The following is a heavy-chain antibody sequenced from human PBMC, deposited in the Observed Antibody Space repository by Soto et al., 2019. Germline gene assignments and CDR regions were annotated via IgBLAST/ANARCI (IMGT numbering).Heavy chain of an antibody. Sequence: EVQLVESGGGLVQPGNSLQLSCAASGFIFSDSVIHWVRQAPGKGLEWVGRIRRKVNSYATAYTASVNDRFAISRDDSRDTAYLQMNSLQVQDTALYYCTRGGSNTWRFDPWGQGTLVIVSS. CDR2: IRRKVNSYAT. D-gene: IGHD7-27*01. V-gene: IGHV3-73*01. CDR1: GFIFSDSV. CDR3: TRGGSNTWRFDP. J-gene: IGHJ5*02.